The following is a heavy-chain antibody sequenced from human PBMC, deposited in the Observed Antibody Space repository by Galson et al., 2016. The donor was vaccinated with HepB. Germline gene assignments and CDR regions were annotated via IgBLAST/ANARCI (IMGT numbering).Heavy chain of an antibody. V-gene: IGHV3-21*01. D-gene: IGHD2-2*01. J-gene: IGHJ4*01. CDR1: GFTFSGYN. CDR3: ARFGHNYCSIDY. Sequence: SLRLSCAASGFTFSGYNMNWVRQAPGKGLEWVSSISSGSNNTYYADSVKGRFTISRDNAKTSLYLQMNSLRAEDTAVYYCARFGHNYCSIDYWGQGTLVTVSS. CDR2: ISSGSNNT.